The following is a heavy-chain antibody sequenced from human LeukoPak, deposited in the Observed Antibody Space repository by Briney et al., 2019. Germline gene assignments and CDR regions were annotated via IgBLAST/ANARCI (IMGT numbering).Heavy chain of an antibody. CDR2: IYYTGST. J-gene: IGHJ2*01. CDR1: GGSMSSHY. CDR3: ARATSWDQRNFDWPHWYLDL. Sequence: SETLSLTCTGSGGSMSSHYWSWIRQPPGKGLEWIGYIYYTGSTNHNPSLKSRVTISVDTSKNQFSLKLSSVTTADTAVYYCARATSWDQRNFDWPHWYLDLWGRGTLVTVSS. V-gene: IGHV4-59*11. D-gene: IGHD3-9*01.